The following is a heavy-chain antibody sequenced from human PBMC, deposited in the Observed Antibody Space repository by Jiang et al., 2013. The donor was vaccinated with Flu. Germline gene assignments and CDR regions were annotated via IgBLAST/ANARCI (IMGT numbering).Heavy chain of an antibody. J-gene: IGHJ4*02. D-gene: IGHD6-13*01. CDR1: GFSLSTNGVG. V-gene: IGHV2-5*05. Sequence: KPTQTLTLTCTLSGFSLSTNGVGVGWIRQPPGKALEWLALIYWDDDKRYDPSLKTRLTITKDTSSNHVVLTMTNMDPVDTATYYCAHRRQVPSTWSWGDFDYWGQGTLVAVSS. CDR2: IYWDDDK. CDR3: AHRRQVPSTWSWGDFDY.